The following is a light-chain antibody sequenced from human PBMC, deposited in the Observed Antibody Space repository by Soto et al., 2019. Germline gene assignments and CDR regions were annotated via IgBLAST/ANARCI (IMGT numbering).Light chain of an antibody. J-gene: IGLJ1*01. CDR1: SSDVGSYNR. CDR2: DVS. CDR3: SSYTPSSTYV. Sequence: QSVLTQPPSVSGSPVQSVAISCTGTSSDVGSYNRVSWYQQPPGTAPKLMIYDVSNRPSGVPDRFSGSKSGNTASLTISGLQAEDEADYYCSSYTPSSTYVFGTGTKVTVL. V-gene: IGLV2-18*02.